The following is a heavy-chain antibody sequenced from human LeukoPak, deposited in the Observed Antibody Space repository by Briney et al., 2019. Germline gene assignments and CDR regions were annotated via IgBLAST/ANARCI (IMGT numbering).Heavy chain of an antibody. CDR2: IYYSGST. CDR1: GGSISSGGYY. J-gene: IGHJ4*02. Sequence: SETLSLTCTVSGGSISSGGYYWSWIRQHPGKGLEWIGYIYYSGSTYYNPSLKSRVTISVDTSENQFSLKLSSVTAADTAVYYCARDGGPYGGIDYWGQGTLVTVSS. V-gene: IGHV4-31*03. CDR3: ARDGGPYGGIDY. D-gene: IGHD4-23*01.